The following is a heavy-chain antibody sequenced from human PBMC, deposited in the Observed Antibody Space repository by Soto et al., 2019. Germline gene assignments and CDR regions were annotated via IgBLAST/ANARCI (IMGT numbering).Heavy chain of an antibody. CDR3: ARRNRGGWYYFDY. J-gene: IGHJ4*02. CDR2: IIPIFGTA. CDR1: GGTFSSYA. Sequence: SGKVSFKSCGGTFSSYAISLVRQAPGQGLEWMGGIIPIFGTANYAQKFQGRVTITADESTSTAYMELSSLRSEDTAVYYCARRNRGGWYYFDYWGQGTLVTVSS. D-gene: IGHD3-16*01. V-gene: IGHV1-69*13.